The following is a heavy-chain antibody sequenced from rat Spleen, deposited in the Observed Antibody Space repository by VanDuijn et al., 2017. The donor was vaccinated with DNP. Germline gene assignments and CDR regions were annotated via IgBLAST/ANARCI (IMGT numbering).Heavy chain of an antibody. CDR2: ISTGGAHT. J-gene: IGHJ2*01. D-gene: IGHD1-4*01. CDR1: GFTFSDYY. V-gene: IGHV5-25*01. Sequence: EVQLVESGGGLVQPGGSMKLSCGALGFTFSDYYMAWVRQAPTKGLEWVASISTGGAHTYYRDSVKGRFTISRDNAKSTLYLQMDSLRSEDTATYYCARWLPGYKNYFDYWGQGVMVTVSS. CDR3: ARWLPGYKNYFDY.